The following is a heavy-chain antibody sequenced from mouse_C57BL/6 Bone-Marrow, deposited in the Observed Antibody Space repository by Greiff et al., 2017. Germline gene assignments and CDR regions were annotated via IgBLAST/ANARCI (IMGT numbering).Heavy chain of an antibody. CDR2: ISNGGGST. Sequence: EVKLVESGGGLVQPGGSLKLSCAASGFTFSDYYMYWVRQTPEKRLEWVAYISNGGGSTYYPDTVKGRFTISRDNAKNTLYLQMSRLKSEDTAMYYCARHSSPMDYWGQGTSVTVSS. V-gene: IGHV5-12*01. CDR1: GFTFSDYY. CDR3: ARHSSPMDY. J-gene: IGHJ4*01.